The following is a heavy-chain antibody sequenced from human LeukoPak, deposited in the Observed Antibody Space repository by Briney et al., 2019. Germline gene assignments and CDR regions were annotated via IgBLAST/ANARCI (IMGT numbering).Heavy chain of an antibody. D-gene: IGHD2-2*01. CDR2: VYYSGST. CDR3: ARPGNYCSGTSCYFDY. J-gene: IGHJ4*02. V-gene: IGHV4-39*01. Sequence: PSETLSLTCTVSGGFFSSNNYYWGWIRQPPGKGLEWIGSVYYSGSTYYNPSLKSRVTISVDPSRNQFSLKLTSVTAADPAVYYCARPGNYCSGTSCYFDYWGQGTLVTVSS. CDR1: GGFFSSNNYY.